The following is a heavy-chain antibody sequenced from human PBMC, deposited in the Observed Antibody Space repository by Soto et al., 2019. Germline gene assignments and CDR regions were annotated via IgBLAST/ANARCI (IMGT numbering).Heavy chain of an antibody. CDR1: GFTFTRYS. V-gene: IGHV3-21*01. Sequence: GGSLRLSCAASGFTFTRYSMNWVRQAPGKGLEWVSSISSTTNYIYYADSMKGRFTVTRDNAKNSVYLEMNSLRAEDTAVYYCERESEDLTSNFDYWGQGTLVTVSS. CDR2: ISSTTNYI. CDR3: ERESEDLTSNFDY. J-gene: IGHJ4*02.